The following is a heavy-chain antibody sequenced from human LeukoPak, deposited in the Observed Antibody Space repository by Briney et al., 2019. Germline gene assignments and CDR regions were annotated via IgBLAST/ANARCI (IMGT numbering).Heavy chain of an antibody. Sequence: SETLSLTCAVYGGSFSGYYWSWIRQPPGKGLEWSGEINHSGSTNYNPSLTSRVTLSVQTSKNQFSLKRSSVTAAATTVFYHAGHGRGNYYYLPNRGNWFDPWRQGSLVTVSS. J-gene: IGHJ5*02. CDR1: GGSFSGYY. CDR3: AGHGRGNYYYLPNRGNWFDP. D-gene: IGHD1-26*01. CDR2: INHSGST. V-gene: IGHV4-34*01.